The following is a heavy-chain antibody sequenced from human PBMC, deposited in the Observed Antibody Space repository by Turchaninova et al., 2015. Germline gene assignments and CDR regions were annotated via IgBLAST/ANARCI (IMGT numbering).Heavy chain of an antibody. CDR2: LSGSGVST. CDR1: GFTFSSYA. D-gene: IGHD2-2*01. J-gene: IGHJ4*02. V-gene: IGHV3-23*01. Sequence: GGDLGQPGGSLRLSCAASGFTFSSYAMTWVRQAPGKGLEWVSGLSGSGVSTYYADSVKGRFTISRDNSKNTLYLQMNNLRAEDTAIYYCAKFDGKFCSSTSCFFDSWGRGTPVTVSS. CDR3: AKFDGKFCSSTSCFFDS.